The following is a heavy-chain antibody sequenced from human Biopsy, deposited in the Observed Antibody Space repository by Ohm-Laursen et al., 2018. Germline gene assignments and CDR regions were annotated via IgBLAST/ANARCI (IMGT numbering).Heavy chain of an antibody. Sequence: ASVKVSCKASGGIFNSYGISWVRQAPGQGLEWMGGIIAIFGTPNYAQKFQGRVTITADESTNTIYMELSSLTSEDTAVYYCAAHSQGDITYYYYGMDVWGQGTTVTVSS. CDR3: AAHSQGDITYYYYGMDV. CDR1: GGIFNSYG. J-gene: IGHJ6*02. CDR2: IIAIFGTP. V-gene: IGHV1-69*13. D-gene: IGHD1-26*01.